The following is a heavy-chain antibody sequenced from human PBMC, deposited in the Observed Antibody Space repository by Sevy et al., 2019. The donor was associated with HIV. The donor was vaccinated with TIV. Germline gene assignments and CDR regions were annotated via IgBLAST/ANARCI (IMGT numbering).Heavy chain of an antibody. CDR2: ISGPGYGT. D-gene: IGHD3-22*01. CDR1: GFTFNTHA. CDR3: AKALNPALESMIEVNLRSLKGFDV. V-gene: IGHV3-23*01. Sequence: GGSLRLSCAASGFTFNTHAMNWVRQAPGKGLEWVSVISGPGYGTNYADSVKGRFTISRDNSKNTLFLQMNSLRDDDTAVFYCAKALNPALESMIEVNLRSLKGFDVWGQGTMVTVSS. J-gene: IGHJ3*01.